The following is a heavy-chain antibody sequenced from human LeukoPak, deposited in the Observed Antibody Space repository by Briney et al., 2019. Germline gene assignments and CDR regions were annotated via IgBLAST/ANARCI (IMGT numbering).Heavy chain of an antibody. V-gene: IGHV1-2*02. D-gene: IGHD2-21*01. Sequence: ASVKVPCKASGYTFTGYYMHWVRQAPGQGLEWMGWINPNSGGTKYSQKFQGRVTITRDTSASTAYMELSSLRSEDTAVYYCAREGRGVISRGFDYWGQGTLVTVSS. J-gene: IGHJ4*02. CDR1: GYTFTGYY. CDR3: AREGRGVISRGFDY. CDR2: INPNSGGT.